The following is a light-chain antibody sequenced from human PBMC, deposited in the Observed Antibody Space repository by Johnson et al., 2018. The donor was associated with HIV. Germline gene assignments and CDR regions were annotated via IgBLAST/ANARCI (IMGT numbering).Light chain of an antibody. Sequence: QLVLTQPPSVSAAPGQKVTISCSGSSSNIGNNYVSWYQQLPGTAPKLLIYENNKRPSGIPDRFSGSKSGTSATLGITGLQTGDEADYYCETWDSSLSAYVLGNGTKVTVL. CDR2: ENN. CDR1: SSNIGNNY. V-gene: IGLV1-51*02. J-gene: IGLJ1*01. CDR3: ETWDSSLSAYV.